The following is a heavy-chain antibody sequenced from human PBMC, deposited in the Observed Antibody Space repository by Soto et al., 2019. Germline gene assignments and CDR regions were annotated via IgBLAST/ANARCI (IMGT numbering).Heavy chain of an antibody. D-gene: IGHD4-17*01. V-gene: IGHV4-31*03. CDR1: GGSISSGGYY. CDR3: ARGADDYGDYETAFDI. J-gene: IGHJ3*02. Sequence: QVQLQESGPGLVKPSQTLSLTCTVSGGSISSGGYYWSWIRQHPGKGLEWIGYIYYSGGTYYNPSLKSRVTISVDTSKNQFSLKLSSVTAADTAVYYCARGADDYGDYETAFDIWGQGTMVTVSS. CDR2: IYYSGGT.